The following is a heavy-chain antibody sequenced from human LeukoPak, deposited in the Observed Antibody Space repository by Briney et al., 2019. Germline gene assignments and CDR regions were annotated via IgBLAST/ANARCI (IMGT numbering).Heavy chain of an antibody. D-gene: IGHD6-13*01. J-gene: IGHJ5*02. Sequence: SETLSLTCAVYGGSFSGYYWSWIRQPPGKGLEWIGEINHSGSTNYNPSLKSRVTISVDTSKNQFSLELSSVTAADTAVYYCARQQLTDWFDPWGQGTLVTVSS. CDR1: GGSFSGYY. CDR3: ARQQLTDWFDP. V-gene: IGHV4-34*01. CDR2: INHSGST.